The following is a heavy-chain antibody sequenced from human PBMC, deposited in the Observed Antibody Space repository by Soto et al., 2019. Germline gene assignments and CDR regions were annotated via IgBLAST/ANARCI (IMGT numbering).Heavy chain of an antibody. J-gene: IGHJ4*02. CDR3: ARDDSFLGAPFHY. CDR2: IYADGAT. CDR1: GLTVSSSS. V-gene: IGHV3-53*02. D-gene: IGHD3-16*01. Sequence: EVELVETGGGLIQPGGSLRLSCAASGLTVSSSSMSWVGQAPGKGLEWVSLIYADGATYYGDSVKGRFTISRDTSKNTLSLQMTSLRADDTAVYYCARDDSFLGAPFHYWGQGTLVTVSS.